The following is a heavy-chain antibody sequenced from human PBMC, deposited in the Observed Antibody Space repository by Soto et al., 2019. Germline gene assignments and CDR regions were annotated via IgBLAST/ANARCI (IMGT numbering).Heavy chain of an antibody. CDR1: GFTFSSYW. CDR3: ARTNVMTDYYYYYMDV. V-gene: IGHV3-7*01. Sequence: GGSLRLSCAASGFTFSSYWMSWVRQTPGKGLEWVANIKQDGSEKYFVDSVKGRFTISRDNAKNSLYLQMNSLRAEDTAVYYYARTNVMTDYYYYYMDVWGKGTTVTVSS. J-gene: IGHJ6*03. CDR2: IKQDGSEK. D-gene: IGHD3-22*01.